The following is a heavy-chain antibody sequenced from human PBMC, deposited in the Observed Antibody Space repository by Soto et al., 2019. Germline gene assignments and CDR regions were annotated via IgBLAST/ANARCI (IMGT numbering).Heavy chain of an antibody. CDR3: ARSYYDFWSGYNTGSATALDY. CDR1: GFTFSPYV. V-gene: IGHV3-30-3*01. Sequence: HPGGSLRLSCSASGFTFSPYVLHWVRQAPGKGLERVAVMSSDGTYKYYADSVKGRFTISRDNSKNTLYLQMNSLRAEDTAVYYCARSYYDFWSGYNTGSATALDYWGQGT. J-gene: IGHJ4*02. D-gene: IGHD3-3*01. CDR2: MSSDGTYK.